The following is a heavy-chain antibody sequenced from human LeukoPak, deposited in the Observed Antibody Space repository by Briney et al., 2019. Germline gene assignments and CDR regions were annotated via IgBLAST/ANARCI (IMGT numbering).Heavy chain of an antibody. Sequence: ASVKVSCKASGYTFTSYGISWVRQAPGQGLEWMGWISAYNGNTNYAQTLQGRGTMTTDTSTSTAYMELRSLRSDDTAVYYCARDVPYYDSSGYSPLDAFDIWGQGTMVTVSS. CDR3: ARDVPYYDSSGYSPLDAFDI. V-gene: IGHV1-18*01. J-gene: IGHJ3*02. D-gene: IGHD3-22*01. CDR2: ISAYNGNT. CDR1: GYTFTSYG.